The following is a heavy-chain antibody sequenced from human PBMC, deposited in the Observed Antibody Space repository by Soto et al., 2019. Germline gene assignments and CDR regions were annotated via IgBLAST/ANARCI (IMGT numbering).Heavy chain of an antibody. CDR1: GFRISNYW. CDR2: IKQDGSKT. CDR3: ASQRGLGEHDY. J-gene: IGHJ4*02. D-gene: IGHD4-17*01. V-gene: IGHV3-7*01. Sequence: GGSLRLSCESSGFRISNYWMSWVRQAPGKGLEWLANIKQDGSKTYYVDSVKGRFVISRDNTKNLVFLQMNSLTVEDTAVYFCASQRGLGEHDYWGQGTLVTVSS.